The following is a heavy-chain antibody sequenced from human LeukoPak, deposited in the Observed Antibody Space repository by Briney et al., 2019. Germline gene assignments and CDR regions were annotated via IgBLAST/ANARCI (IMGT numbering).Heavy chain of an antibody. J-gene: IGHJ4*02. CDR3: ARSFYGSGNFDL. V-gene: IGHV4-4*07. CDR1: GGSISSYC. Sequence: PSETLSLTCSVSGGSISSYCWNWIRQPAGKGLEWIGRIYPSGSTKYNPSLKSRVTMSLDTSKTLFSLKLSSVTAADTAIYYCARSFYGSGNFDLWGQGTLVTVSS. CDR2: IYPSGST. D-gene: IGHD3-10*01.